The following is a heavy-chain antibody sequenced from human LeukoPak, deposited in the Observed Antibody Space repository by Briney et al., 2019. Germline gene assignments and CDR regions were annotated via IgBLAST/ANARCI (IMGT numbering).Heavy chain of an antibody. J-gene: IGHJ4*02. CDR1: GFTFSSYG. Sequence: RPGGSLRLSCAASGFTFSSYGMNWVRQAPGKGLEWVAFIRYDGSNKYYADSVKGRFTISRDNSKNTLYLQMNSLRAEDTAVYYCAKVPGGIVVVPAAILGAFDYWGQGTLVTVSS. V-gene: IGHV3-30*02. D-gene: IGHD2-2*02. CDR2: IRYDGSNK. CDR3: AKVPGGIVVVPAAILGAFDY.